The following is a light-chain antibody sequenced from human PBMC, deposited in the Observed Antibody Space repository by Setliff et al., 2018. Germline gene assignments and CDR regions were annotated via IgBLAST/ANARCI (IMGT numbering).Light chain of an antibody. J-gene: IGLJ1*01. V-gene: IGLV2-14*01. CDR1: DTDIGHFDY. CDR3: CSYAHTLKLI. Sequence: QSVLTQPASVSGSPGQSITISCTGTDTDIGHFDYVSWYHHSPGKAPKLILYEVNHRPSGISHRFSGSKSGNTASLSISGLQPDDEGEYFCCSYAHTLKLIFGSGTKVT. CDR2: EVN.